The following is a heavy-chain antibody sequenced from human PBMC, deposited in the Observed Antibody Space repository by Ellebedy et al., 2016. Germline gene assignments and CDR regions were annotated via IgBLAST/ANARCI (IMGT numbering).Heavy chain of an antibody. CDR1: GFSLSTSGVG. CDR3: AQLKVLRYFDWLYRRFDP. Sequence: SGPTLVXPTQTLTLTCTFSGFSLSTSGVGVGWIRQPPGKALEWLALIYWDDDKRYSPSLKSRLTITKDTSKNQVVLTMTNMDPVDTATYYCAQLKVLRYFDWLYRRFDPWGQGTLVTVSS. CDR2: IYWDDDK. V-gene: IGHV2-5*02. D-gene: IGHD3-9*01. J-gene: IGHJ5*02.